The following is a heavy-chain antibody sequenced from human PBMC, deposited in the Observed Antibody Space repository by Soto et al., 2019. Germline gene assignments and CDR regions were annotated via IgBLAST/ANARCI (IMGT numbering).Heavy chain of an antibody. D-gene: IGHD3-9*01. CDR3: AKSESPSDMLTAYLPGWFDP. CDR2: ISGSGDIT. Sequence: GGSLRLSCTASGFTFSNYAMTWVRQAPGKGLEWVSAISGSGDITYHADSVKGRFTTSRDNSKNTLYLQMHSLRAEDTAVYYCAKSESPSDMLTAYLPGWFDPWGQGTLVTVSS. V-gene: IGHV3-23*01. J-gene: IGHJ5*02. CDR1: GFTFSNYA.